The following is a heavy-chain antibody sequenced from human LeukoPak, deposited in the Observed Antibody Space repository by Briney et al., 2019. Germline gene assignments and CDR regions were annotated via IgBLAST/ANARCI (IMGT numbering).Heavy chain of an antibody. Sequence: GGSLRLSCAASGFTFSHYGMSWVRQAPGKGLEWVSTISASGTNTYYADSVKGRFTISRDNSKNTLYLQMNSLRAEDTAVYYCAKEGNDYVWGSYRQYYFDYWGQGTLVTVSS. CDR2: ISASGTNT. CDR1: GFTFSHYG. CDR3: AKEGNDYVWGSYRQYYFDY. J-gene: IGHJ4*02. V-gene: IGHV3-23*01. D-gene: IGHD3-16*02.